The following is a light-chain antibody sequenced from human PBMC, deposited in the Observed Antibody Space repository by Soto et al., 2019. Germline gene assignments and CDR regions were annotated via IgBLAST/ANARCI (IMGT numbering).Light chain of an antibody. J-gene: IGKJ3*01. CDR1: QSVLYSSNNKNY. CDR2: WAS. V-gene: IGKV4-1*01. Sequence: DIVMTQSPDSLAVSLGERATINCKSSQSVLYSSNNKNYLAWYQQKPGQPPKLLIYWASTRESGVPGRFSGSGSGTDFTLTISSLQADDVAVYYCQQYYSTPFTFGPGTKVDIK. CDR3: QQYYSTPFT.